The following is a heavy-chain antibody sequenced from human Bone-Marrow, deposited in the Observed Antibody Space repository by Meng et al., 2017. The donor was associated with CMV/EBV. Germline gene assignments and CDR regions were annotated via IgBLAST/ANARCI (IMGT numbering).Heavy chain of an antibody. CDR1: GGTFTYYT. CDR3: GRLGADYGRAYDY. CDR2: INPMFGTT. V-gene: IGHV1-69*01. Sequence: QVQLVQSGAEVTKPGSSVRVSGKPSGGTFTYYTITWVRQAPGQGLQWMGGINPMFGTTSYAQKFQGRVTISADGSTSTAYWELTSLRYEDTAVYYCGRLGADYGRAYDYWGQGTLVTVSS. J-gene: IGHJ4*02. D-gene: IGHD4-17*01.